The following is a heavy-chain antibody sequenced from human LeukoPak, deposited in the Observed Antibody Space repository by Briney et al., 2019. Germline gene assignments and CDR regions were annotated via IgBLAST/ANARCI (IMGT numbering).Heavy chain of an antibody. CDR2: IKQDGSEK. J-gene: IGHJ4*02. V-gene: IGHV3-7*05. Sequence: GGSRRLSCAASGFTFSSYWMSWVRQPPGKGLEWVANIKQDGSEKYYVDSVKGRFTISRDNAKNSLYLQMNSLRAEDTAVYYCARDQRYCSSSSCPWEPFDYWGQGTLVTVSS. D-gene: IGHD2-2*01. CDR3: ARDQRYCSSSSCPWEPFDY. CDR1: GFTFSSYW.